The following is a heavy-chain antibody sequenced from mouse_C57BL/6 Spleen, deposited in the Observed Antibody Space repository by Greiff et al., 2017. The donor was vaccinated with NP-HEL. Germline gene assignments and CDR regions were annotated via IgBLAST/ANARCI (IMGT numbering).Heavy chain of an antibody. CDR3: ARYDYDGFAY. D-gene: IGHD2-4*01. V-gene: IGHV1-19*01. J-gene: IGHJ3*01. CDR2: INPYNGGT. Sequence: EVHLVESGPVLVKPGASVKMSCKASGYTFTDYYMNWVKQSHGKSLEWIGVINPYNGGTSYNQKFKGKATLTVDKSSSTAYMELNSLTSEDSAVYYCARYDYDGFAYWGQGTLVTVSA. CDR1: GYTFTDYY.